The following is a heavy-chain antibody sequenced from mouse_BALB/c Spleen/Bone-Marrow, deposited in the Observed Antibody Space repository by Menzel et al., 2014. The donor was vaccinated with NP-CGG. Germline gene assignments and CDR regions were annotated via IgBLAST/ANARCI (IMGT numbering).Heavy chain of an antibody. J-gene: IGHJ3*01. Sequence: VQLQQSGAELVKPGASVKLSCTASGFNIKDTYMHWVKQRPEQGLEWIGRIDPANGNTKYDPKFQGKATITADTSSNTACLQLSSLTSEDTAVYCCAFYCCGSSPFAYWGQGTLVTVSA. V-gene: IGHV14-3*02. D-gene: IGHD1-1*01. CDR3: AFYCCGSSPFAY. CDR2: IDPANGNT. CDR1: GFNIKDTY.